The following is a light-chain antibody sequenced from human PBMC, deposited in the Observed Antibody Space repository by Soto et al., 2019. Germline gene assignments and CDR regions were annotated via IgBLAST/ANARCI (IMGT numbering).Light chain of an antibody. V-gene: IGKV1-39*01. CDR2: SAS. CDR1: QSISNY. CDR3: QQRYLTPFT. J-gene: IGKJ3*01. Sequence: DILMTQSPSSLSASVGDRVTITCRACQSISNYLNWYQQQQGQAPKLLIYSASSLQSGVPSRFSGSGSGTDLTLTISNMQPEEFATYYGQQRYLTPFTFGPGTKVDIQ.